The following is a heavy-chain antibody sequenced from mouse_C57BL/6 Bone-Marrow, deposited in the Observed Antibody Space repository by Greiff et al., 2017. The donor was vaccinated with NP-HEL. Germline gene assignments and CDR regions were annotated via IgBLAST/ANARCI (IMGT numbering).Heavy chain of an antibody. D-gene: IGHD2-5*01. CDR3: TTYSNYY. CDR1: GFNIKDDY. J-gene: IGHJ2*01. Sequence: EVQLQQSGAELVRPGASVKLSCTASGFNIKDDYMHWVKQRPEQGLEWIGWIDPENGDTEYASKFQGKATITADTSSNTAYLQLSSLTSEDTAVYYGTTYSNYYWGQGTTLTVSS. V-gene: IGHV14-4*01. CDR2: IDPENGDT.